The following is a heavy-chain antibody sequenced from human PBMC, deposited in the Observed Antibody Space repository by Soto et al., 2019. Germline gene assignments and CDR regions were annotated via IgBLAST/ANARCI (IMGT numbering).Heavy chain of an antibody. Sequence: GLPLTLSCVVSGLALSTYWLSWVRQAPGKGLEWVANINQDGSESYYVDSVKGRFTISRDNAKNSLYLQMTSLRADDTAVYYCARPAREYNIRACSRRARGTVVTVS. D-gene: IGHD6-6*01. V-gene: IGHV3-7*01. CDR2: INQDGSES. CDR3: ARPAREYNIRACSR. CDR1: GLALSTYW. J-gene: IGHJ4*02.